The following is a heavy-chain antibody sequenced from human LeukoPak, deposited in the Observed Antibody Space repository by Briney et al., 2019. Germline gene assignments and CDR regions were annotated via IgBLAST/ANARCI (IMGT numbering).Heavy chain of an antibody. D-gene: IGHD6-13*01. CDR1: GYTFTGYY. V-gene: IGHV1-69*13. CDR3: ARDGGSSSWYNFFDWFDP. Sequence: GASVTVSCTASGYTFTGYYMQWVRQAPGQGLEWMGGIIPIFGTANYAQKFQGRVTITADESTSTAYMELSSLRSEDTAVYYCARDGGSSSWYNFFDWFDPWGQGTLVSVSS. J-gene: IGHJ5*02. CDR2: IIPIFGTA.